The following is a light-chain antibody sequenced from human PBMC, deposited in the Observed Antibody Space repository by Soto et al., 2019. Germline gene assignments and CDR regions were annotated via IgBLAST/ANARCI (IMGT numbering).Light chain of an antibody. CDR3: QQSYSTPYT. CDR2: AAS. J-gene: IGKJ2*01. Sequence: IQITQSPSSLSASVRDRVTITCRASQSISSYLNWYQQKPGKAPKFLIYAASSLQSGVPSRFSGSGSGTDFTLTISSLQPEDFATYYCQQSYSTPYTFGQGPKVDIK. CDR1: QSISSY. V-gene: IGKV1-39*01.